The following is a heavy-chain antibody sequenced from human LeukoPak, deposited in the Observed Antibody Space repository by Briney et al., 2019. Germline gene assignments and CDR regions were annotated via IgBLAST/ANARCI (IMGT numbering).Heavy chain of an antibody. CDR3: AKTLGGWQYFDC. D-gene: IGHD6-19*01. Sequence: GGSRRLSCAASGFSVSYYGMQWVRQAPGKGREWVAFMRHDEYKEYYSDSVKGRFTISRDNSRNTLSLQMSSLRIDDAAVYYCAKTLGGWQYFDCWGQGTLVTVSS. CDR2: MRHDEYKE. CDR1: GFSVSYYG. J-gene: IGHJ4*02. V-gene: IGHV3-30*02.